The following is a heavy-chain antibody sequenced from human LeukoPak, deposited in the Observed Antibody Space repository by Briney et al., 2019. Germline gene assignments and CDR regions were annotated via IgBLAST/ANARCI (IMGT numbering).Heavy chain of an antibody. Sequence: GASVKVSCKASGYTFTSYYMHWVRQAPGQGLEWMGIINPSGGSTSYAQKFQGRVTMTRDMSTSTVYMELNSLRAEDTAVYYCAKDVVGSGSYPWDWGQGTLVTVSS. D-gene: IGHD3-10*01. V-gene: IGHV1-46*01. J-gene: IGHJ4*02. CDR2: INPSGGST. CDR3: AKDVVGSGSYPWD. CDR1: GYTFTSYY.